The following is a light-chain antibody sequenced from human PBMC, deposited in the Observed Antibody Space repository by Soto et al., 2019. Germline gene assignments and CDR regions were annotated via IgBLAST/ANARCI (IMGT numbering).Light chain of an antibody. CDR3: QQYDNLPRFT. CDR1: QDISNY. J-gene: IGKJ3*01. V-gene: IGKV1-33*01. Sequence: DIQMTQSPSSLSASVGDRVTITCQASQDISNYLNWYQQKPGKATKLLIYDASNLETGVPSRFSGSGSGTDFTFTISSLQPEDIATYYCQQYDNLPRFTFGPGNKVDIK. CDR2: DAS.